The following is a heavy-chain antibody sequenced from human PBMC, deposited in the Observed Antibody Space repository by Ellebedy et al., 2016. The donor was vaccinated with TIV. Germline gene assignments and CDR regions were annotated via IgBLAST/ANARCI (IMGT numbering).Heavy chain of an antibody. V-gene: IGHV4-59*08. Sequence: MPSETLSLTCSVSGGSISTYYWSWIRQAPGKGLDWIGYIFYSGSTNYNPSLKSRVTISVDTSKNQLSLKLRSVTAADTAVYYCAANYAAYFDYWGQGTLVTVSS. D-gene: IGHD4/OR15-4a*01. CDR1: GGSISTYY. CDR2: IFYSGST. CDR3: AANYAAYFDY. J-gene: IGHJ4*02.